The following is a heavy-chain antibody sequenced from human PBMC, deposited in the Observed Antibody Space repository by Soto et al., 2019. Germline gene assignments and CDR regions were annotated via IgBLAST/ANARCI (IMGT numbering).Heavy chain of an antibody. CDR1: GGTFSSYA. V-gene: IGHV1-69*13. CDR3: ARVVDTAMVMFDP. D-gene: IGHD5-18*01. J-gene: IGHJ5*02. Sequence: ASVKVSCKASGGTFSSYAISWVRQAPGQGLEWMGGIIPIFGTANYAQKFQGRVTITADESTSTAYMELSSLRSEDTAVYYCARVVDTAMVMFDPWGQGTLVTVSS. CDR2: IIPIFGTA.